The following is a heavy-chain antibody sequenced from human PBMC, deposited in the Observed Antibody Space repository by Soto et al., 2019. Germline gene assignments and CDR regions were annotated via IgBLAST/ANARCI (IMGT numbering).Heavy chain of an antibody. V-gene: IGHV2-5*01. CDR3: AHRDPTGTPTYFDS. CDR1: GFSFTTTRMG. Sequence: QITLKEAGPTLVKPTETLTLTCTFSGFSFTTTRMGVGWTRQPPGKALEGLAIIYWYGESRYNPLLRRRLTLTEDTSKNQLVLTLTNMDPKDTATYYCAHRDPTGTPTYFDSWGQGIPVTVAS. CDR2: IYWYGES. D-gene: IGHD1-1*01. J-gene: IGHJ4*02.